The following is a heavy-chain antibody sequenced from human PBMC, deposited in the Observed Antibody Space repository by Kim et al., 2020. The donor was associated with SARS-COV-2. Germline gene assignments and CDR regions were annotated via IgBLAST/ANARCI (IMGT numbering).Heavy chain of an antibody. V-gene: IGHV1-3*01. J-gene: IGHJ4*02. Sequence: TKYSQKFQGRVTITRDTSASTAYMELSSLRSEDTAVYYCARSYSNYEFDYWGQGTLVTVSS. CDR2: T. D-gene: IGHD4-4*01. CDR3: ARSYSNYEFDY.